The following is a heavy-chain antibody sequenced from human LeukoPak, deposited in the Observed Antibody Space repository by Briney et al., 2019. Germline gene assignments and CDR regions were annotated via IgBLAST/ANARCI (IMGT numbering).Heavy chain of an antibody. CDR2: IRYDGSNK. Sequence: PGGSLRLSCAASGFTFSSYGMHWVRQAPGKGLEWVAFIRYDGSNKYYADSVKGRFTISRDNSKNTLYLQMNSLRAEDTAVYYCAKDRGIAAAKYYFDYWGQGTLVTVSS. CDR3: AKDRGIAAAKYYFDY. CDR1: GFTFSSYG. D-gene: IGHD6-13*01. V-gene: IGHV3-30*02. J-gene: IGHJ4*02.